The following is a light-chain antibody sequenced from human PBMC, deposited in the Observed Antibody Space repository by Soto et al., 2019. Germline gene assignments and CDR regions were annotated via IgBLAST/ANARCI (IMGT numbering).Light chain of an antibody. V-gene: IGKV3-20*01. CDR2: ATS. CDR1: QSVSSSY. J-gene: IGKJ1*01. CDR3: QQYGSSRWT. Sequence: EIVLTQSPGTLSLSPGERATLSCRASQSVSSSYLAWYQQKLGQAPRLLTYATSSRATGVPARFSGSGSGTDFTLTISRLEPEDFAVYFCQQYGSSRWTFGQGTKVEIK.